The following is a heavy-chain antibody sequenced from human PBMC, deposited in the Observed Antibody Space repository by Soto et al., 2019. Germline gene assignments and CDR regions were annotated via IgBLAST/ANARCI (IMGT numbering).Heavy chain of an antibody. D-gene: IGHD3-10*01. V-gene: IGHV3-33*01. Sequence: QVQLVESGGGVVQPGRSLRLSCAASGFTFSSYGMHWVRQAPGKGLEWVAVIWYDGSNKYYADSVKGRFTISRDNSKNTLYLQMNSLRAEDMAVYYCARDSGPTAPDAFDIWGQGTMVTVSS. CDR3: ARDSGPTAPDAFDI. CDR1: GFTFSSYG. CDR2: IWYDGSNK. J-gene: IGHJ3*02.